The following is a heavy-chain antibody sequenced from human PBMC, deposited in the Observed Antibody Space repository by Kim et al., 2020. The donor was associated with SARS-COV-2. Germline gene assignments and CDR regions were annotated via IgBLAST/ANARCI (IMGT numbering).Heavy chain of an antibody. CDR1: GYTFTGYY. CDR2: INPNSGGT. D-gene: IGHD3-3*01. J-gene: IGHJ6*02. CDR3: ASGYYDFWSGPYGMDV. V-gene: IGHV1-2*02. Sequence: ASVKVSCKASGYTFTGYYMHWVRQAPGQGLEWMGWINPNSGGTNYAQKFQGRVTMTRDTSISTAYMELSRLRSDDTAVYYCASGYYDFWSGPYGMDVWGQGTTVTVSS.